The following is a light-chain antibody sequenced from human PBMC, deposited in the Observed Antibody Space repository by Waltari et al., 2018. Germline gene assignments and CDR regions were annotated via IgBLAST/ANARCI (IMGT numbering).Light chain of an antibody. Sequence: QLVVPQSPSASASLGASVKLTSTLSSGHSSNIITCPQQQPEKGPRYVKKVNSDGSHSRGGEIPVRFSGSSSGAERHLTISSLQAEDEADYYCQTGGHGTWVFGGGTKLTVL. J-gene: IGLJ3*02. CDR1: SGHSSNI. CDR2: VNSDGSH. CDR3: QTGGHGTWV. V-gene: IGLV4-69*01.